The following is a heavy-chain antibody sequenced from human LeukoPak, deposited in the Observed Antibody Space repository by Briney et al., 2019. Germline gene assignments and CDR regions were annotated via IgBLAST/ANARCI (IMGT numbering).Heavy chain of an antibody. D-gene: IGHD6-19*01. CDR1: GGSFSGYY. CDR3: ARQYRGLGTYSSGWSRRGGWWFDP. V-gene: IGHV4-34*01. J-gene: IGHJ5*02. Sequence: SETLSLTCAVYGGSFSGYYWSWIRQPPGKGLEWIGEIDHSGSTNYNPSLKSRVTISVDTSKNQFSLKLSSVTAADTAVYYCARQYRGLGTYSSGWSRRGGWWFDPWGQGTLVTVSS. CDR2: IDHSGST.